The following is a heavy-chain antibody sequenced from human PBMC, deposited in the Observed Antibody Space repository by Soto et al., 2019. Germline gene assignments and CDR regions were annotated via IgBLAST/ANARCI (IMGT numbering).Heavy chain of an antibody. D-gene: IGHD2-21*01. V-gene: IGHV3-33*01. Sequence: QVHLVESGGGAVQPGRSLRVSCEASGFIFSSYGMHWVRQAPGKGLEWVAFINYDGSNKFYGDSVKGRFTISRDNSKNTWYLQRNSLRGEDTAVYYWARGKQKVMHCAGDVWGQGATGTVTS. CDR3: ARGKQKVMHCAGDV. CDR1: GFIFSSYG. CDR2: INYDGSNK. J-gene: IGHJ6*02.